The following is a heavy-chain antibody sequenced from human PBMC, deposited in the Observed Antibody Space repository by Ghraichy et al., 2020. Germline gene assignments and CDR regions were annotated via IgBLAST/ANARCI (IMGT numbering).Heavy chain of an antibody. J-gene: IGHJ5*02. V-gene: IGHV3-30*04. CDR3: AREQGSSGNCGWIHP. CDR1: GFTFSTYV. D-gene: IGHD4-23*01. Sequence: GGSLRLSCAASGFTFSTYVMHWVRQAPGKGLEWVAAISHDGINKYYADSVKGRFTISRDNSENTLYLQMNSLISEDTAMYYCAREQGSSGNCGWIHPWGQGTLVTVSS. CDR2: ISHDGINK.